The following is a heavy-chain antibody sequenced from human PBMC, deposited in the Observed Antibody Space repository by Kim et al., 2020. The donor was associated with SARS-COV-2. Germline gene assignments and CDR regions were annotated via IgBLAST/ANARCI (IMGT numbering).Heavy chain of an antibody. CDR3: ARVTLGIQLWSPHNWFDP. CDR2: ISAYNGNT. CDR1: GYTFTSYG. V-gene: IGHV1-18*04. D-gene: IGHD5-18*01. J-gene: IGHJ5*02. Sequence: ASVKVSCKASGYTFTSYGISWVRQAPGQGLEWMGWISAYNGNTNYAQKLQGRVTMTTDTSTSTAYMELRSLRSDDTAVYYCARVTLGIQLWSPHNWFDPWGQGTLVTVSS.